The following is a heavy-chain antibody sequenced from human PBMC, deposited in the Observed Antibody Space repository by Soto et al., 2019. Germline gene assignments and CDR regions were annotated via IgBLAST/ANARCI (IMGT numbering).Heavy chain of an antibody. J-gene: IGHJ3*02. Sequence: ASVKVSCKASGYTFTSYGISWVRQAPGQGLEWMGWMNPNSGNTGYAQKFQGRVTMTRNTSISTAYMELSSLRSEDTAVYYCASLSGYSSSWGAFDIWGQGTMVTVSS. D-gene: IGHD6-13*01. CDR1: GYTFTSYG. CDR3: ASLSGYSSSWGAFDI. CDR2: MNPNSGNT. V-gene: IGHV1-8*02.